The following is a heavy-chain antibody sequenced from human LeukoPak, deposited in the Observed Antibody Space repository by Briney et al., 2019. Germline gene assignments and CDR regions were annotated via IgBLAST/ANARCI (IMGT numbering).Heavy chain of an antibody. V-gene: IGHV4-34*01. J-gene: IGHJ4*02. CDR3: ARGGRYASSGLFDY. Sequence: SETLSLTCAVYAGSFSGYYWTWIRQPPGKGLEWIGEINHGGSTSYNPSLKSRVTISVDTSKNQFSLKLNSVTAADTAVYYCARGGRYASSGLFDYWGQGTLVPVSS. CDR1: AGSFSGYY. CDR2: INHGGST. D-gene: IGHD3-22*01.